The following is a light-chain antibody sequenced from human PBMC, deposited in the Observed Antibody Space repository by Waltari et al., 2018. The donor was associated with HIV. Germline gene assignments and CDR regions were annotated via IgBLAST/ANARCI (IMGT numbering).Light chain of an antibody. CDR3: ATWDDTLNGVI. CDR2: STN. J-gene: IGLJ2*01. Sequence: QSVLTQPPPASGTPGQRFTISCSGGSSNIGSNSVHCYQQLPGTAPRLLLYSTNQRPARVPGRFSGSKSGTSASLAISGLQSEDEADYYCATWDDTLNGVIFGGGTKLTVL. V-gene: IGLV1-44*01. CDR1: SSNIGSNS.